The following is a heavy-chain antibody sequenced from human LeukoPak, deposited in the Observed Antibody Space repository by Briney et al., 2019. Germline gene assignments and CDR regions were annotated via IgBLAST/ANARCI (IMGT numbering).Heavy chain of an antibody. J-gene: IGHJ6*03. Sequence: ASVKVSCKASGYTFTSYDINWVRQATGLGLEWMGWMNPNSGNTGYAQKFQGRVTMTRNTSISTAYMELSSLRSEDTAVYYCARARGSSWFDYYYYMDVWGKGTTVTVSS. CDR3: ARARGSSWFDYYYYMDV. D-gene: IGHD6-13*01. CDR2: MNPNSGNT. V-gene: IGHV1-8*01. CDR1: GYTFTSYD.